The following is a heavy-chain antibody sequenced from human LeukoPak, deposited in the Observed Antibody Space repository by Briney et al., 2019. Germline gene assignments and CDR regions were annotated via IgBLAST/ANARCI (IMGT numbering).Heavy chain of an antibody. Sequence: PSETLSLTCTVSGGSISSGSYYWSWIRQPAGKGLEWIGRIYTSGSTNYNPSLKSRVTISVDTSKNQFSLKLSSVTAADTAVYYCARGYPQIRGYYYYYYMDVWGKGTTVTISS. D-gene: IGHD3-10*01. CDR1: GGSISSGSYY. CDR2: IYTSGST. J-gene: IGHJ6*03. V-gene: IGHV4-61*02. CDR3: ARGYPQIRGYYYYYYMDV.